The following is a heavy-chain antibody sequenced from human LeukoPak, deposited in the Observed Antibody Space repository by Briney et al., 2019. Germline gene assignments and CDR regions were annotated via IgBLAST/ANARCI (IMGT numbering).Heavy chain of an antibody. Sequence: ASVKVSCKASGYTFTDHYMHWVRQAPGQGLEWMGWINPNNGGTNYAQKFQGRVTMTRDTSIGTAYMELSRLRSDDTAVYYCAGGIASYSSSYFDYWGQGALVTVSS. CDR2: INPNNGGT. J-gene: IGHJ4*02. CDR1: GYTFTDHY. D-gene: IGHD1-26*01. V-gene: IGHV1-2*02. CDR3: AGGIASYSSSYFDY.